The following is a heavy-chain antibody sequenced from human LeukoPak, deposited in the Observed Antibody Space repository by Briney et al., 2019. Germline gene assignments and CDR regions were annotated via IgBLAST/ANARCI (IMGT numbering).Heavy chain of an antibody. CDR1: GFALNGYW. Sequence: GGSLRLSCAAPGFALNGYWMHWVRQAPGKGLVWVSRINSDGSTTSYADSVKGRFTISRDNSKNTLYLQMNSLRAEDTAVYFCARVATGSYDWFDPWGQGTLVTVSS. CDR2: INSDGSTT. J-gene: IGHJ5*02. D-gene: IGHD3-10*01. V-gene: IGHV3-74*01. CDR3: ARVATGSYDWFDP.